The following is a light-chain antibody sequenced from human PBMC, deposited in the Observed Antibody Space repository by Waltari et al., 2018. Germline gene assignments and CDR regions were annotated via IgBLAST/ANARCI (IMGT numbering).Light chain of an antibody. Sequence: VGLTQSPPTLSVSLGESAIISCRASQSVSSNLAWYQQKPGQAPRLLIYDASTRASSIPARFRGSGSGTEFTLTINSLQSEDSATYYCQQYNRWPPITFGQGTRLDIK. CDR3: QQYNRWPPIT. CDR1: QSVSSN. J-gene: IGKJ5*01. CDR2: DAS. V-gene: IGKV3-15*01.